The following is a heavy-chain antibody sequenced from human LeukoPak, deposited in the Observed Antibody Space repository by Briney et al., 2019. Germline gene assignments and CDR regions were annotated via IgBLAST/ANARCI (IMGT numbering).Heavy chain of an antibody. CDR1: GGSISSFY. CDR2: IHASGST. V-gene: IGHV4-4*07. Sequence: SETLSLTCTVSGGSISSFYWSWFRQPAGKELEWIGRIHASGSTNYNPSLKSRVTISVDTSKNQFSLKLSSVTAADTAVYYCARARSSGHRSNYYYYYMDVWGKGTTVTISS. J-gene: IGHJ6*03. CDR3: ARARSSGHRSNYYYYYMDV. D-gene: IGHD2-2*01.